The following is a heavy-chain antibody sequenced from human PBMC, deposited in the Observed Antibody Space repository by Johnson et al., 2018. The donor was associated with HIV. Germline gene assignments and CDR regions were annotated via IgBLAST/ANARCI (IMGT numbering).Heavy chain of an antibody. CDR3: AKDIYGYDAFDI. D-gene: IGHD5-24*01. J-gene: IGHJ3*02. CDR1: GFTVSYNY. V-gene: IGHV3-7*05. CDR2: IKQDGSEK. Sequence: VQLVESGGGLIQPGGSLRLSCVASGFTVSYNYMSWVRQAPGKGLEWVANIKQDGSEKYYVDSVKGRCTISRDNSKNTLYLQMNRLRAEDTALYYCAKDIYGYDAFDIWGQGTMVTVSA.